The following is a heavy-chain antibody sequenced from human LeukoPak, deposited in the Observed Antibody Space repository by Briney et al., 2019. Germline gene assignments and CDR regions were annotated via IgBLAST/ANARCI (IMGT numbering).Heavy chain of an antibody. CDR1: GFTFSSYA. J-gene: IGHJ3*02. CDR3: ARGWASSRRKAFDI. Sequence: GGSLRLSCAASGFTFSSYAMGWVRQAPGKGLEWVANVDQDGSEKYYVGSVKGRFTISRDNAKNSLYLQMNSLRVEDTAVYYCARGWASSRRKAFDIWGQGTMVTVSS. D-gene: IGHD3-16*01. CDR2: VDQDGSEK. V-gene: IGHV3-7*03.